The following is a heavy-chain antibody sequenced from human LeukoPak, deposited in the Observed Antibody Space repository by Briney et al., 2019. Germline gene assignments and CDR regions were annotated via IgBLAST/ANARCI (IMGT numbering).Heavy chain of an antibody. CDR3: ARDPGYTYGYGPHDSFDI. CDR1: GFTFSRFG. Sequence: GGSLRLSCAASGFTFSRFGMNWVRQAPGRGLEWISFTSSSGSYIYYADSVKGRFTISRDNAKNLLSLQMNSLRAEDTAVYYCARDPGYTYGYGPHDSFDIWGQGTMVTVSS. D-gene: IGHD5-18*01. CDR2: TSSSGSYI. V-gene: IGHV3-21*01. J-gene: IGHJ3*02.